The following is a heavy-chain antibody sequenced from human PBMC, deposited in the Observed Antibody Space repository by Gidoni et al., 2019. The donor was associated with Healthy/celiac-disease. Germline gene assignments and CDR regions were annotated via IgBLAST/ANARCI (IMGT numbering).Heavy chain of an antibody. Sequence: QVQLQQWGAGLLKPSETLSLTCAVYGGSFSGYYWSWIRQPPGKGLEWIGEINHSGSTNYNPSLKSRVTISVDTAKNQFSLKLSSVTAADTAVYYCARGRVRVGATYDYWGQGTLVTVSS. V-gene: IGHV4-34*01. CDR2: INHSGST. CDR1: GGSFSGYY. CDR3: ARGRVRVGATYDY. D-gene: IGHD1-26*01. J-gene: IGHJ4*02.